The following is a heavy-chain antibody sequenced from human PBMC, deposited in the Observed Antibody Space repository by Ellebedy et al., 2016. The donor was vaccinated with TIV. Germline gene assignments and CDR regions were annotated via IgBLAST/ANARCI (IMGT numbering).Heavy chain of an antibody. J-gene: IGHJ4*02. CDR2: IYYSGST. CDR1: GGSISSSSYY. Sequence: SETLSLXXTVSGGSISSSSYYWGWIRQPPGKGLEWIGSIYYSGSTNYNPSLKSRVTISVDTSKNQFSLKLSSVTAADTAVYFCARGVDYYDPFDYWGQGTLVTVSS. CDR3: ARGVDYYDPFDY. D-gene: IGHD3-22*01. V-gene: IGHV4-39*07.